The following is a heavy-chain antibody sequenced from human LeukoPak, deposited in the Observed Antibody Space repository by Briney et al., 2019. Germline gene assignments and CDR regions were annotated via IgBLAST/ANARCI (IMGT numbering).Heavy chain of an antibody. CDR2: ISSSGSTI. CDR1: GFTFSSYE. Sequence: PGGSLRLSCAASGFTFSSYEMNWVRLAPGEGLEWVSYISSSGSTIYYADSVKGRFTISRDNAKNSLYLQMNSLRAEDTAVYYCARGSRVLRYFDWSYDYWGQGTLVTVSS. V-gene: IGHV3-48*03. CDR3: ARGSRVLRYFDWSYDY. J-gene: IGHJ4*02. D-gene: IGHD3-9*01.